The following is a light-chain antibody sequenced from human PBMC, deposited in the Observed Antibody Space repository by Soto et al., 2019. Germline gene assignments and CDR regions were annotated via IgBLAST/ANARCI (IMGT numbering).Light chain of an antibody. CDR3: QQYNNWPLTT. CDR2: GAS. Sequence: EIVMPQSPATLSVSPGERATLSCRSSQSVSSNLAWYQQKPGQAPRLLIYGASTRATGIPARFSGSGSGTEFTLTISSLQSEDFAVYYCQQYNNWPLTTFGGGTKVEIK. V-gene: IGKV3D-15*01. J-gene: IGKJ4*01. CDR1: QSVSSN.